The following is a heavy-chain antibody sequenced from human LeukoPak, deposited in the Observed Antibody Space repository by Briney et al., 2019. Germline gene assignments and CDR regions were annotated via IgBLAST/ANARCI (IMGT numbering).Heavy chain of an antibody. V-gene: IGHV3-53*01. CDR1: GFTVSSNY. Sequence: GGSLRLSCAASGFTVSSNYMSWVRQAPGKGLEWVSVIYSGGSTYYADSVKGRFTISRDNAKNSLYLQMNSLRAEDTAVYYCARVEDYDILTGFDYWGQGTLVTVSS. CDR2: IYSGGST. D-gene: IGHD3-9*01. J-gene: IGHJ4*02. CDR3: ARVEDYDILTGFDY.